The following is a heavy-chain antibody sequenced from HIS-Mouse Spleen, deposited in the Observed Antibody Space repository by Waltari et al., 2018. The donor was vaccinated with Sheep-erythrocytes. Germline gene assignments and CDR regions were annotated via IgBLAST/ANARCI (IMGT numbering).Heavy chain of an antibody. V-gene: IGHV1-69*04. CDR1: STLSHQA. CDR2: IIPILGIA. CDR3: AQTGATTPHFDY. J-gene: IGHJ4*02. Sequence: VQPVAFGAEVKKPWSSGKGLLKGFGSTLSHQANHCWRQAPGQGLGGMGRIIPILGIANYAQKFQGRGTITADKSTSTAYMGLSSLRSEDTAVYYCAQTGATTPHFDYWGQGTLVTVSS. D-gene: IGHD1-26*01.